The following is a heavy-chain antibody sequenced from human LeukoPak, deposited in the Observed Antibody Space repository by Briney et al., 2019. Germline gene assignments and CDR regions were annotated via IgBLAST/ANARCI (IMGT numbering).Heavy chain of an antibody. J-gene: IGHJ1*01. CDR1: GGTFSSYA. CDR2: MSPNSGNT. Sequence: APVKVSCKASGGTFSSYAISWVRQATGQGLEWMGWMSPNSGNTGLAQKFQGRVTMTRDTSISTAYMELSSLRSEDSAVYYCVRGLWEIGDWVQGTLVTVSS. D-gene: IGHD1-26*01. V-gene: IGHV1-8*02. CDR3: VRGLWEIGD.